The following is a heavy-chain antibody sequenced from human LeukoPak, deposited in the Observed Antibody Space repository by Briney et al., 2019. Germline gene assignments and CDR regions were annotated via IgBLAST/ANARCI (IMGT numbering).Heavy chain of an antibody. CDR3: ARLRYCSSTSCYAGMRGYFDY. V-gene: IGHV1-69*06. CDR2: IIPIFGTA. Sequence: SVKVSCKASGGTFSSYAISWVRQAPGQGLEWMEGIIPIFGTANYAQKFQGRVTITADKSTSTAYMELSSLRSEDTAVYYCARLRYCSSTSCYAGMRGYFDYWGQGTLVTVSS. J-gene: IGHJ4*02. CDR1: GGTFSSYA. D-gene: IGHD2-2*01.